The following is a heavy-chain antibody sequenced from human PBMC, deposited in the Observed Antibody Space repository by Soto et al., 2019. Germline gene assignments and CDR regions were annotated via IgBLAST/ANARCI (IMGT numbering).Heavy chain of an antibody. V-gene: IGHV4-30-2*01. CDR3: ARDKITGLFDY. CDR1: GGSISSGGYS. CDR2: TYHSGST. D-gene: IGHD2-8*02. J-gene: IGHJ4*02. Sequence: PSETLSLTCAVSGGSISSGGYSWSWIRQPPGKGLEWIGYTYHSGSTYYNPSLKSRVTISVDTSKNQFSLKLTSVTAADTAVYYCARDKITGLFDYWGQGTRVTVSS.